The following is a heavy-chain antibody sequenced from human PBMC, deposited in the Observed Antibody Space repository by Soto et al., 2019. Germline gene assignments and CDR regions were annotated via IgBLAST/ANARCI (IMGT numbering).Heavy chain of an antibody. CDR1: GFTFSSYA. V-gene: IGHV3-30-3*01. J-gene: IGHJ6*02. Sequence: PGGSLRLSCAASGFTFSSYAMHWVRQAPGKGLEWVAVTSYDGSNKYYADSVKGRFTISRDNSKNTLYLQMNSLRAEDTAVYYCASPQRDFWSGYYTDYYYGMDVWGQGTTVTVSS. CDR3: ASPQRDFWSGYYTDYYYGMDV. D-gene: IGHD3-3*01. CDR2: TSYDGSNK.